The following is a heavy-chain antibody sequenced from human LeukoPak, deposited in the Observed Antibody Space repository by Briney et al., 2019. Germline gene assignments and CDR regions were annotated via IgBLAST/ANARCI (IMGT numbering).Heavy chain of an antibody. Sequence: PGGSLRLSCAASGFTFSDYYMSWIRQAPGKGLEWVSYISSSGSTIYYADSVKGRFTISRDNAKNSPYLQMNSLRAEDTAVYYCARDPTYYLRYGYFDSWGQGTLVTVSS. CDR1: GFTFSDYY. D-gene: IGHD1-26*01. J-gene: IGHJ4*02. CDR3: ARDPTYYLRYGYFDS. V-gene: IGHV3-11*04. CDR2: ISSSGSTI.